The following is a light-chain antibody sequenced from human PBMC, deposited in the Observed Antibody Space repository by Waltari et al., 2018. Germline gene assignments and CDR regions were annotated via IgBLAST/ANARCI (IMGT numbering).Light chain of an antibody. CDR1: QDINNF. V-gene: IGKV1-33*01. CDR3: EQHDNLPIT. J-gene: IGKJ5*01. Sequence: DIQMTQSPSSLSASVGDRVTITCQASQDINNFLNWYQQKPGKAPKIVIYDASNLETGVPSTFSGGGSGTYYTFTITSLQPEDIATYYCEQHDNLPITFGQVTRLEI. CDR2: DAS.